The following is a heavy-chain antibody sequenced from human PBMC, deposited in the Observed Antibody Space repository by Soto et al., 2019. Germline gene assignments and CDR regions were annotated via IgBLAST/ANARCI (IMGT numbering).Heavy chain of an antibody. CDR2: ITVNGIT. Sequence: QVRQLESAPGLVKPWDTLSLPCPVSGAYVSDFSWSWIRQPPGKGLEWIGPITVNGITKYTPSLRSRVTMSMDTSRNQFALNLQSATAADTARYYCGRESVENWTYEAHWGQETLVTVSS. J-gene: IGHJ1*01. D-gene: IGHD1-7*01. V-gene: IGHV4-4*07. CDR3: GRESVENWTYEAH. CDR1: GAYVSDFS.